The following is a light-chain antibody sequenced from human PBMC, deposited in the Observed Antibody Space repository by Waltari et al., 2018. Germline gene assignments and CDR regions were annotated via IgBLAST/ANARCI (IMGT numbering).Light chain of an antibody. J-gene: IGKJ1*01. CDR1: QSVSRA. Sequence: EIVLTQSPGTLSLSLGDRATASCRASQSVSRALAWYQQKPGQAPRLLIYGASTRATGIPDRFSGSGSGTDFSLTISRLEPDEFAVYYCQHYLRLPVTFGQGTTVEI. CDR3: QHYLRLPVT. V-gene: IGKV3-20*01. CDR2: GAS.